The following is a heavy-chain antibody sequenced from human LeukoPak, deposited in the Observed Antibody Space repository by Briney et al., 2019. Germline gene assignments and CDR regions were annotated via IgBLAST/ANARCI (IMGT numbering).Heavy chain of an antibody. CDR1: GFTVSSNY. J-gene: IGHJ4*02. Sequence: GGSLRLSCAASGFTVSSNYMSWVRQAPGKGLEWVAFIRYDGSNKYYADSVKGRFTISRDNSKNTLYLQMNSLRAEDTAVYYCAKEYGSSWYYFDYWGQGTLVTVSS. CDR3: AKEYGSSWYYFDY. CDR2: IRYDGSNK. V-gene: IGHV3-30*02. D-gene: IGHD6-13*01.